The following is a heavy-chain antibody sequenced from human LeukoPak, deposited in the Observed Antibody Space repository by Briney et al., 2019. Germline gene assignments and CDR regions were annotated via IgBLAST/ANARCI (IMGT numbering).Heavy chain of an antibody. CDR1: GFAFRNYW. CDR3: ARVSGYPYY. CDR2: ISGSGGST. Sequence: GGSLRLSCVASGFAFRNYWMYWVRQAPGKGLEWVSAISGSGGSTYYADSVKGRFTISRDNSKNTLYLQINSLRAEDTAVYYCARVSGYPYYWGQGTLVTVSS. J-gene: IGHJ4*02. V-gene: IGHV3-23*01. D-gene: IGHD3-3*01.